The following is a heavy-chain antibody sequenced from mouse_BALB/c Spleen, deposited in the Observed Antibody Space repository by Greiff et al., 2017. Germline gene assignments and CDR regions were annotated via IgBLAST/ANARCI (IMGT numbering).Heavy chain of an antibody. J-gene: IGHJ4*01. D-gene: IGHD2-14*01. Sequence: EVKLQESGGGLVKPGGSLKLSCAASGFTFSDYYMYWVRQTPEKRLEWVATISDGGSYTYYPDSVKGRFTISRDNAKNNLYLQMSSLKSEDTAMYYCARDRVRTSYYAMDYWGQGTSVTVSS. CDR1: GFTFSDYY. CDR2: ISDGGSYT. CDR3: ARDRVRTSYYAMDY. V-gene: IGHV5-4*02.